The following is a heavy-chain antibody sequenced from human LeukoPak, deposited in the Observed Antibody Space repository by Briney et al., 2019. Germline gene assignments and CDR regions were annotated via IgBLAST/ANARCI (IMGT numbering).Heavy chain of an antibody. D-gene: IGHD6-13*01. CDR2: IYYSGST. Sequence: SETLSLTCTVSGGSISSYYWSWIRRPPGKGLEWIGYIYYSGSTNYNPSLKSRVTISVDTSKNQFSLKLSSVTAADTAVYYCARLYSSNRVDPWGQGTLVTASS. V-gene: IGHV4-59*01. J-gene: IGHJ5*02. CDR1: GGSISSYY. CDR3: ARLYSSNRVDP.